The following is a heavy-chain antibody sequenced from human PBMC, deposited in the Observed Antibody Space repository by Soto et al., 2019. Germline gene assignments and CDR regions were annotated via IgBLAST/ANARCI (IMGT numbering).Heavy chain of an antibody. CDR2: ILSDEINK. CDR3: ALIAKSGGGEAFDI. D-gene: IGHD2-8*02. CDR1: GFTFSNYA. V-gene: IGHV3-30-3*01. J-gene: IGHJ3*02. Sequence: QVQLVESGGGVVQPGRSLRLSCAASGFTFSNYAMHWVRQAPGKGLEWVAAILSDEINKYSADSVKGRFTSSRDNSKNTPYLQISSLRPEDTDVYYFALIAKSGGGEAFDIWGHGTMVTVSS.